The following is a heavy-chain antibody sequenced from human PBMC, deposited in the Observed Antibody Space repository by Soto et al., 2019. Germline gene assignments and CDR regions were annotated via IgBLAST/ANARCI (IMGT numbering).Heavy chain of an antibody. J-gene: IGHJ4*02. V-gene: IGHV1-69*13. D-gene: IGHD5-18*01. CDR1: GGTFSSYA. CDR3: AREGGYSYGSTPFDY. CDR2: IIPIFGTA. Sequence: GXSVKVSCKASGGTFSSYAISWVRQAPGQGLEWMGGIIPIFGTANYAQKFQGRVTITADESTSTAYMELSSLRSEDTAVYYCAREGGYSYGSTPFDYWGQGALVTVSS.